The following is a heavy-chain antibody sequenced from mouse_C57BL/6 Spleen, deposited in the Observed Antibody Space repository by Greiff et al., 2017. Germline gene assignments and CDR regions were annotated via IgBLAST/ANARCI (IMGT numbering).Heavy chain of an antibody. CDR1: GFAFSSSW. CDR2: IYPGDGDT. V-gene: IGHV1-82*01. Sequence: VKLQQSGPELVKPGASVKISCKASGFAFSSSWMTWVKQRPGKGLEWIGRIYPGDGDTNYNGQVKGRATMTADKSSSTAYMQLSSLPSEDSAVYFGARRYYCSSSFGYFDVWGTGTTVTVSS. D-gene: IGHD1-1*01. J-gene: IGHJ1*03. CDR3: ARRYYCSSSFGYFDV.